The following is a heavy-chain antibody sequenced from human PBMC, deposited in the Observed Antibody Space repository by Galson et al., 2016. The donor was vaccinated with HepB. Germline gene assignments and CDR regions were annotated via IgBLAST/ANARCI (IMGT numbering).Heavy chain of an antibody. D-gene: IGHD5-24*01. Sequence: SLRLSCAASGFTFSRSAMTWFRQAPGKGLEWVSSIGGSDGGTFYRESVKGRFTISRDNSKKTLFLQMSSLRAEDTGAYYCAKGIMEKRWLQFPQINFDSWGQGTLVTVSS. V-gene: IGHV3-23*01. CDR1: GFTFSRSA. J-gene: IGHJ4*02. CDR2: IGGSDGGT. CDR3: AKGIMEKRWLQFPQINFDS.